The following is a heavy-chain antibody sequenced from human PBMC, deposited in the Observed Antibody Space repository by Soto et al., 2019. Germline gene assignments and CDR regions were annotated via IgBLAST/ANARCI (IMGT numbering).Heavy chain of an antibody. V-gene: IGHV3-7*01. Sequence: EVQLVESGGGLVQPGGSLRLSCEVSGFTFTDYWMSWVRQAPGKGPEWVGNIKKDGKEQYYADSEKGRFSISRDNAKSSLYLEMNSLRAEDTALYYCARDVLLWFGESAGKNYYMDVWGKGTTVTLSS. CDR2: IKKDGKEQ. D-gene: IGHD3-10*01. J-gene: IGHJ6*03. CDR3: ARDVLLWFGESAGKNYYMDV. CDR1: GFTFTDYW.